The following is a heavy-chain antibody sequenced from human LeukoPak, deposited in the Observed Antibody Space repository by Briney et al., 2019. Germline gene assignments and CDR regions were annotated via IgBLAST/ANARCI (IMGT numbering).Heavy chain of an antibody. Sequence: ASVKVSCKVSGYTLTELSMHWVRQAPGKGLEWMGGFDPEDGETIYARKFQGRVTMTEDTSTDTAYMELSSLRSEDTAVYYCATWLHSGYESWDLTIDYWGQGTLVTVSS. CDR2: FDPEDGET. J-gene: IGHJ4*02. CDR1: GYTLTELS. CDR3: ATWLHSGYESWDLTIDY. V-gene: IGHV1-24*01. D-gene: IGHD5-12*01.